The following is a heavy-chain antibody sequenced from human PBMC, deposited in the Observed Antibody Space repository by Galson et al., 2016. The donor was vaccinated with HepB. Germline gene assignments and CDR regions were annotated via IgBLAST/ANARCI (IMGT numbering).Heavy chain of an antibody. CDR3: AKVATPNRNYENWFDS. Sequence: SLRLSCAASGFTFNKYPMFWVRQAPGKGLEWVAVIWYDGTSNYYVDSVKGRFTISRDNSKNTLNLQMNSLRAEDTAVYYCAKVATPNRNYENWFDSWGQGTLVTVSS. D-gene: IGHD4-11*01. J-gene: IGHJ5*01. V-gene: IGHV3-33*07. CDR1: GFTFNKYP. CDR2: IWYDGTSN.